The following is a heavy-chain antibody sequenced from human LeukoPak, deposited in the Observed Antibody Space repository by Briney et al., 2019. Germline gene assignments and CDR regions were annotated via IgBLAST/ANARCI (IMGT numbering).Heavy chain of an antibody. J-gene: IGHJ6*02. CDR3: ARAYGDYGMDV. V-gene: IGHV4-59*01. Sequence: SETLSLTCTVSGGSISSYYWSWIRQPSGKGLEWIGYIYYSGSTNYNPSLKSRVTISVDTSKNQFSLKLSSVTAADTAVYYCARAYGDYGMDVWGQGTTVTVSS. CDR2: IYYSGST. CDR1: GGSISSYY. D-gene: IGHD4-17*01.